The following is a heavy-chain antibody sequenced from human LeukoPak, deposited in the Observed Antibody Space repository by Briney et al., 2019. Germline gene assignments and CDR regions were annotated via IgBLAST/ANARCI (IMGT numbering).Heavy chain of an antibody. CDR2: IYSSGST. CDR1: GFIVREKY. D-gene: IGHD6-19*01. Sequence: PGGSLRLSCVASGFIVREKYMGWVRQAPGRGLDWVSVIYSSGSTYYADSVRGRFTISRDDSRNTLYLQMNSLRVEDTGVYYCARERNLDIAVAGTIFDYWGPGTLVTVSS. V-gene: IGHV3-66*01. CDR3: ARERNLDIAVAGTIFDY. J-gene: IGHJ4*02.